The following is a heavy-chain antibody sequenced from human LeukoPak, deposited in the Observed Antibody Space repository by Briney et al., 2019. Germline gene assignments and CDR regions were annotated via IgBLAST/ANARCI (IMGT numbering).Heavy chain of an antibody. V-gene: IGHV3-74*01. D-gene: IGHD2-8*01. CDR3: ALKGGSNNGFVH. CDR1: GFTFSTSW. Sequence: PGGSLRLSCAASGFTFSTSWMLWVRHGPEKGLVWVSRINTDGTITAYAGSVKGRFTISRDNAKNTLYLQMNSLRVEDTAVYYCALKGGSNNGFVHWGQGTLVTVSS. CDR2: INTDGTIT. J-gene: IGHJ4*02.